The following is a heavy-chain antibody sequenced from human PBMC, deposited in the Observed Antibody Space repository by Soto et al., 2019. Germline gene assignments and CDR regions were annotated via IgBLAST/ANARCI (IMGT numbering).Heavy chain of an antibody. CDR3: ARQGFGPLHGLVDV. CDR2: VHHSWGS. J-gene: IGHJ6*02. D-gene: IGHD3-10*01. V-gene: IGHV4-59*08. CDR1: GGSISSYY. Sequence: QVQLQESGPGLVKPSETLSLSCTVSGGSISSYYWSWFRQSPGKRMEWIGYVHHSWGSSYNPSLQSRVAISLDTSKSNFYLKVTSVTATDTAVYYCARQGFGPLHGLVDVWGQGTTVTVSS.